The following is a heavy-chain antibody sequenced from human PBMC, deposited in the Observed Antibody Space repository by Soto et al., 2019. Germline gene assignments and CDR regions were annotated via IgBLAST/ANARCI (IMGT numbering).Heavy chain of an antibody. Sequence: PSQTLSLTCAISGDSVSSNSAAWNWIRQSPSRGLEWLGRTYYRSKWYNDYAVSVKSRITINPDTSKNQFSLQLNSVTPEDTAVYYCARDQYSGMGYYYYGMDVWGQGTTVTVSS. D-gene: IGHD5-12*01. V-gene: IGHV6-1*01. CDR3: ARDQYSGMGYYYYGMDV. CDR1: GDSVSSNSAA. CDR2: TYYRSKWYN. J-gene: IGHJ6*02.